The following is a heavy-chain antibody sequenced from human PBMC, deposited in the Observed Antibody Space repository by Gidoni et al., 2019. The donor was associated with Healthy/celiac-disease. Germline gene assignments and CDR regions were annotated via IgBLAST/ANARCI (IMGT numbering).Heavy chain of an antibody. CDR1: GGSISSYY. Sequence: QVQLQESGPGLVKPSETLSLTCTFSGGSISSYYWSWIRQPAGKGLEWIGRIYTSGGTNYNPSLKSRVTMSVDTSKNQFSLKLSSVTAADTAVYYCARDRGRYCSSTSCYGDIAFDIWGQGTMVTVSS. D-gene: IGHD2-2*01. J-gene: IGHJ3*02. CDR3: ARDRGRYCSSTSCYGDIAFDI. V-gene: IGHV4-4*07. CDR2: IYTSGGT.